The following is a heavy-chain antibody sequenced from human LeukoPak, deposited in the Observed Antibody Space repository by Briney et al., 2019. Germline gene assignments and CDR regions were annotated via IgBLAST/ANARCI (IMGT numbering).Heavy chain of an antibody. CDR1: GYTFTSYY. V-gene: IGHV1-46*01. Sequence: GASVKVSCKASGYTFTSYYIHLVRQAPGQGFEWMAIINPSDGSTTNSQKFQGRVTMTTDTSTSTAYMELRSLRSDDTAVYYCARGAVYDSSGYPSDYWGQGTLVTVSS. CDR2: INPSDGST. CDR3: ARGAVYDSSGYPSDY. J-gene: IGHJ4*02. D-gene: IGHD3-22*01.